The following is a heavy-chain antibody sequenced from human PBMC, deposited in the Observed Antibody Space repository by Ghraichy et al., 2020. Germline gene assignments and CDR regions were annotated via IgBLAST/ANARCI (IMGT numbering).Heavy chain of an antibody. CDR2: ISYDGSNK. Sequence: SCAASGFPFSSYGMYWVRQAPGKGLEWVALISYDGSNKYYTDSVKGRFTISRDNSKNTLFLQMNSLRDEDTAVYYCAKTASESGYAPSDFWGQGTLVTVSS. J-gene: IGHJ4*02. CDR1: GFPFSSYG. CDR3: AKTASESGYAPSDF. V-gene: IGHV3-30*18. D-gene: IGHD5-12*01.